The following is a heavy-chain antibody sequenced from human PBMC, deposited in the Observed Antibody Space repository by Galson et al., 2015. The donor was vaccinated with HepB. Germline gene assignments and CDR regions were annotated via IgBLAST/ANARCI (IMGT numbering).Heavy chain of an antibody. V-gene: IGHV5-51*01. Sequence: QSGAEVKKPGESLKISCKGSGSSFTSYWIGWVRQMPGKGLEWMGIIYPGGSDTRYSPSFQGQVTISADKSISTAYLQWSSLEASDTARYYCVRHRCSGSSCYSYFDYWGQGTLVTVSS. D-gene: IGHD2-15*01. CDR3: VRHRCSGSSCYSYFDY. CDR1: GSSFTSYW. J-gene: IGHJ4*02. CDR2: IYPGGSDT.